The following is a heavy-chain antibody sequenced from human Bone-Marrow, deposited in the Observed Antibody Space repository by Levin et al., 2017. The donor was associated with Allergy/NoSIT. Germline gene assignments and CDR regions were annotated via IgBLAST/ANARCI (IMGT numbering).Heavy chain of an antibody. CDR3: ARATSLTLGYYFDN. CDR1: GYTFGTYD. D-gene: IGHD1-26*01. CDR2: MNPKSGNT. J-gene: IGHJ4*02. Sequence: AASVKVSCKASGYTFGTYDINWVRQATGQGLEWIGWMNPKSGNTGYAQKFQGRVTMTRNTSISAAYLDLSSLRSEDTAVYYCARATSLTLGYYFDNWGQGSLVTVSS. V-gene: IGHV1-8*01.